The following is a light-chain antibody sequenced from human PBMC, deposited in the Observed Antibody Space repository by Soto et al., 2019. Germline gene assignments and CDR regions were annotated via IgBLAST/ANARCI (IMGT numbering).Light chain of an antibody. CDR1: SSDVGGYNY. CDR2: EVT. V-gene: IGLV2-14*01. J-gene: IGLJ1*01. Sequence: QSALTQPASVSGSPGQSITISCTGTSSDVGGYNYVSWYQQHPGQAPKLIIYEVTNRPSGISNRFSGSKSGNTASLTISGHQTEDEADYYCISFTSRHIYVFGTGTKLTVL. CDR3: ISFTSRHIYV.